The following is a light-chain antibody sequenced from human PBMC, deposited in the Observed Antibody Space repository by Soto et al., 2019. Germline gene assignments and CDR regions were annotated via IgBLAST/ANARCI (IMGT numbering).Light chain of an antibody. CDR3: QCYNTYWGT. Sequence: DIQMTQSPSTLSASVGDRVTITCRASLDISRSLAWYQQKPGKAPKLLIYWASSLESGVPSRFSGRGSGTEFTLTISSLKPDDFATYYCQCYNTYWGTFGQGTKVEIE. CDR2: WAS. J-gene: IGKJ1*01. CDR1: LDISRS. V-gene: IGKV1-5*03.